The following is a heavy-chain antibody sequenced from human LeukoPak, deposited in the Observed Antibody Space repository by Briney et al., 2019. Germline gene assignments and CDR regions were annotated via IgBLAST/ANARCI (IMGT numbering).Heavy chain of an antibody. CDR3: VGNNDYGDYWFDP. Sequence: GASVKVSCKASGYTFTSYGIGWVRQAPGQGLEWMGWISAYNGNTNYAQKLQGRVTMTTDTSTSTAYMELRSLRSDDTAVYYCVGNNDYGDYWFDPWGQGTLVTVSS. CDR2: ISAYNGNT. V-gene: IGHV1-18*01. J-gene: IGHJ5*02. D-gene: IGHD4-17*01. CDR1: GYTFTSYG.